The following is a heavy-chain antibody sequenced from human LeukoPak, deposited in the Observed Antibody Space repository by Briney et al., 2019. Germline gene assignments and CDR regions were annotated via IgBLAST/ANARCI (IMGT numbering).Heavy chain of an antibody. CDR3: AMDYYYGSGSQTDPFDY. J-gene: IGHJ4*02. V-gene: IGHV3-48*01. CDR1: GFTFSSYT. Sequence: GGSLRLSCAASGFTFSSYTMNWVRQAPGKGLEWVSYIGSSSNIIHYADSVKGRFTISRDNAESSLYLQMNSLRAEDTAVYYCAMDYYYGSGSQTDPFDYWGQGTLVTVSS. CDR2: IGSSSNII. D-gene: IGHD3-10*01.